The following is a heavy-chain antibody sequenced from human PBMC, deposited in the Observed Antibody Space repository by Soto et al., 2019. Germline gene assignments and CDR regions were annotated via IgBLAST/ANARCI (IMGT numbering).Heavy chain of an antibody. CDR2: IIPIFGTA. D-gene: IGHD1-7*01. J-gene: IGHJ4*02. Sequence: QVQLVQSGAEVKKPGSSVKVSCKASGGTFSSYAISWVRQAPGQGLEWMGGIIPIFGTANYAQKFQGRVTITADESTRTDYMELSSLRSEDTAVYYCAWAGTTDGTTSSHFDYWGQGTLVTVSS. CDR1: GGTFSSYA. V-gene: IGHV1-69*01. CDR3: AWAGTTDGTTSSHFDY.